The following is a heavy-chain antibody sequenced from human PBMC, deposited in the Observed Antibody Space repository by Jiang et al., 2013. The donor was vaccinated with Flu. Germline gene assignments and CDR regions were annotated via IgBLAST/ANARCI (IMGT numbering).Heavy chain of an antibody. D-gene: IGHD3-22*01. CDR3: ARDRHYYDSSGYFLSDYFDY. Sequence: KSRVTISVDTSKNQFSLKLSSVTAADTAVYYCARDRHYYDSSGYFLSDYFDYWGQGTLATVSS. V-gene: IGHV4-39*07. J-gene: IGHJ4*02.